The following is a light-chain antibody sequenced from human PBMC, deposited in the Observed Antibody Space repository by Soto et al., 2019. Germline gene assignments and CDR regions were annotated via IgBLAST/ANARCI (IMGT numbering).Light chain of an antibody. CDR3: SSFTGTTTLDV. V-gene: IGLV2-14*03. Sequence: QSALTQPASVSGSPGQSITISCTGTSSDVGAYKYVSWYQQHPGKAPKLIIYGVSNRPSGVSNRFSGSKSGNTAFLTISGLQPEGEADYYCSSFTGTTTLDVFGRGTKVTVL. CDR2: GVS. J-gene: IGLJ1*01. CDR1: SSDVGAYKY.